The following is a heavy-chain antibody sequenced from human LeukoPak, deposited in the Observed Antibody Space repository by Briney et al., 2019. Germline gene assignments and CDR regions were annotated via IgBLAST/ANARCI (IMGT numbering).Heavy chain of an antibody. CDR3: TTAGQVYGYCIGTDCHAGY. CDR1: GFTFSNAW. Sequence: GGSLRLSCAASGFTFSNAWMSWVRQAPGKGLEWVGRIKSKTDGETTDYAAPVRGRFSISRDDSKTTLYLQMNSLKTEDTAVYYCTTAGQVYGYCIGTDCHAGYWGQGALVTVSS. CDR2: IKSKTDGETT. D-gene: IGHD5/OR15-5a*01. V-gene: IGHV3-15*01. J-gene: IGHJ4*02.